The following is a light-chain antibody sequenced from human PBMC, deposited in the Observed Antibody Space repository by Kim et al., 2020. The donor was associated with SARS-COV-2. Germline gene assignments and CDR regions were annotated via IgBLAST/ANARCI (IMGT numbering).Light chain of an antibody. J-gene: IGKJ1*01. CDR1: QSVLNN. CDR2: GAS. Sequence: SPGARATLSCRASQSVLNNLAWYQQKPGQAPRLLLYGASTRATGIPARFSGSASGTEFTLTISSLQSEDFAVYYCQHYDNRPPWTFGQGTKVDIK. V-gene: IGKV3-15*01. CDR3: QHYDNRPPWT.